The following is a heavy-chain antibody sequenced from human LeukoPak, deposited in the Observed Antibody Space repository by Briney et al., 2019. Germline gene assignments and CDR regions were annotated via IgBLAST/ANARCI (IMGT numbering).Heavy chain of an antibody. D-gene: IGHD3-22*01. J-gene: IGHJ4*02. CDR1: GFTFSSYS. Sequence: GGSLRLSCAASGFTFSSYSMNWVRQAPGKGLEWVSYISSSSSTIYYADSVKGRFTISRDNAKNSLNLQMNSLRAEDTAVYYCTCIIMIGLRDYWGQGTLVTVSS. CDR2: ISSSSSTI. V-gene: IGHV3-48*01. CDR3: TCIIMIGLRDY.